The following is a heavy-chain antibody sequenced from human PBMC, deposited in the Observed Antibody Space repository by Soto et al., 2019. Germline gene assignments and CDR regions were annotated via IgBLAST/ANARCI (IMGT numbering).Heavy chain of an antibody. J-gene: IGHJ4*02. CDR1: GYTFTSYA. D-gene: IGHD2-15*01. Sequence: QVQLVQSGAEVKKPGASVKVSCKASGYTFTSYAMHWVRQAPGQRLEWMGWINAGNGNTKYSQKFQGRVTITRDTSASTADMELSSLRCEDTAVYYCARGPGGPDGPGDHWGQGTLFTVSS. V-gene: IGHV1-3*01. CDR2: INAGNGNT. CDR3: ARGPGGPDGPGDH.